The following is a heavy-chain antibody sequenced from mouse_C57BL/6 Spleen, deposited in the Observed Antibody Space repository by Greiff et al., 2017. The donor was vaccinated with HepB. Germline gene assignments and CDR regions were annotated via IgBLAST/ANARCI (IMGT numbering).Heavy chain of an antibody. Sequence: QVQLQQSGPELVKPGASVKISCKASGYSFTSYYIHWVKQRPGQGLEWIGWIYPGSGNTKYNEKFKGKATLTADTSSSTAYMQLSSLTAEDSAVYYCARYYGSYFDYWGQGTTLTVSS. CDR3: ARYYGSYFDY. V-gene: IGHV1-66*01. D-gene: IGHD1-1*01. CDR1: GYSFTSYY. CDR2: IYPGSGNT. J-gene: IGHJ2*01.